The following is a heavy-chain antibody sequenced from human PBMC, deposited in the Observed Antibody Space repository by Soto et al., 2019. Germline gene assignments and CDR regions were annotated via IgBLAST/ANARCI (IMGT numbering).Heavy chain of an antibody. D-gene: IGHD3-10*01. CDR3: ARRNYPYYFDY. CDR2: ISYSGTT. CDR1: GDSISSSSSY. Sequence: QLQLQESGPGLVKPSETLSLTCTVSGDSISSSSSYWGWIRQPPGKGLEWIAIISYSGTTYYTPPLKSRLTISVDTSKNHFSLNLASVTATDTAVYYCARRNYPYYFDYWGQGTLVTVSS. J-gene: IGHJ4*02. V-gene: IGHV4-39*02.